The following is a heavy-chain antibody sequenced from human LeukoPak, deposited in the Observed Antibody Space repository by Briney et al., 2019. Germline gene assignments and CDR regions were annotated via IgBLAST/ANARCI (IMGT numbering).Heavy chain of an antibody. CDR3: AKDIYYGDYNEGVDI. V-gene: IGHV3-23*01. D-gene: IGHD4-17*01. J-gene: IGHJ3*02. CDR2: ISGSGGST. Sequence: GGSLRLSCAASGFTFSSYAMSWVRQAPGKGLEWVSAISGSGGSTYYADSVKGRFTISRDNAKNSLYLQMNSLRAEDTALYYCAKDIYYGDYNEGVDIWGQGTMVTVSS. CDR1: GFTFSSYA.